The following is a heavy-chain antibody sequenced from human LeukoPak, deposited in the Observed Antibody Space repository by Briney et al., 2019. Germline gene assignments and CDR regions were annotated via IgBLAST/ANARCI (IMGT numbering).Heavy chain of an antibody. CDR2: INHSGST. Sequence: PSETLSLTCAVYGGSFSGYYWSWIRQPPGKGLEWIGEINHSGSTNYNPSLKSRVTISVDTSKNQFSLKLSSVTAADTAMYYCARAEYQLQPMYVWGKGTTVSVSS. J-gene: IGHJ6*03. V-gene: IGHV4-34*01. CDR3: ARAEYQLQPMYV. CDR1: GGSFSGYY. D-gene: IGHD2-2*01.